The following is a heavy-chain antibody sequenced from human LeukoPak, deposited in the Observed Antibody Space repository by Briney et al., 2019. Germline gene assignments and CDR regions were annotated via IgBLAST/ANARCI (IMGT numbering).Heavy chain of an antibody. D-gene: IGHD3-22*01. V-gene: IGHV1-69*04. J-gene: IGHJ3*02. CDR2: IIPILGIA. CDR1: GYTFTGYY. Sequence: GASVKVSCKASGYTFTGYYMHWVRQAPGQGLEWMGRIIPILGIANYAQKFQGRVTITADKSTSTAYMELSSLRSEDTAVYYCARGTYYYDSSGYYGLDAFDIWGQGTMVTVSS. CDR3: ARGTYYYDSSGYYGLDAFDI.